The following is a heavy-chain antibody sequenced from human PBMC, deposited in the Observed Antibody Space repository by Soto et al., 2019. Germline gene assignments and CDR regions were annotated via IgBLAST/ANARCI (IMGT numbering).Heavy chain of an antibody. J-gene: IGHJ4*02. Sequence: GGSLRLSCVASGFSFSTYWMHWVRQGPGKGLVWVSRINSDGTTSYADSVRGRFTISRDNAKNTLYLQMNSLRAEDTAVYFCARGGEWQRSYYFDYWGQGTLVTVSS. D-gene: IGHD5-12*01. V-gene: IGHV3-74*01. CDR2: INSDGTT. CDR3: ARGGEWQRSYYFDY. CDR1: GFSFSTYW.